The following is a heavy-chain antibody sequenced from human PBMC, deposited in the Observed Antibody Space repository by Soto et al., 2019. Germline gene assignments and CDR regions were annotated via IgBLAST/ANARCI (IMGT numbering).Heavy chain of an antibody. CDR2: IYHSGST. CDR1: GGSSHSSNF. D-gene: IGHD6-19*01. CDR3: ARGAVAGTSGVVV. J-gene: IGHJ4*02. V-gene: IGHV4-4*02. Sequence: PXETLSLTWAFSGGSSHSSNFWSWVRQPPGKGLEWIGEIYHSGSTNYNPSLKSRVTISVDKSKNQFSLKLSSVTAADKAVYYCARGAVAGTSGVVVWGQGTLVTVSS.